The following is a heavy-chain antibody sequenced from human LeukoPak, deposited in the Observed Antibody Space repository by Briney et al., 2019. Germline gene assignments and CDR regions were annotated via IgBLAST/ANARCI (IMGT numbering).Heavy chain of an antibody. CDR1: GASISSSNYY. CDR3: ARDRRSMVRGVIINGWYFDL. J-gene: IGHJ2*01. D-gene: IGHD3-10*01. V-gene: IGHV4-39*07. CDR2: IYHSGRT. Sequence: SETLSLTCSVSGASISSSNYYWAWIRQPPGKGLEWIGSIYHSGRTYYNPSLKSRVTLSVDTSKNQFSLKLSSVTAADTAAYYCARDRRSMVRGVIINGWYFDLWGRGTLVTVSS.